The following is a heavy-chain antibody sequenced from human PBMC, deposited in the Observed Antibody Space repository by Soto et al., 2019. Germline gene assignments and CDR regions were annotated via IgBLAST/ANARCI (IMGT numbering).Heavy chain of an antibody. Sequence: EVQLVESGGGLVQPGGSLRLSCAASGFTFSSYWMHWVRQAPGKGLVWVSRINSDGSSTSYADSVKGRFTISRDNAKNTLYLQMNSLRAEDTAVYYCARPIFGVPPGYDWFDIWGQGTMVTVSS. CDR1: GFTFSSYW. CDR3: ARPIFGVPPGYDWFDI. V-gene: IGHV3-74*01. J-gene: IGHJ3*02. D-gene: IGHD3-3*01. CDR2: INSDGSST.